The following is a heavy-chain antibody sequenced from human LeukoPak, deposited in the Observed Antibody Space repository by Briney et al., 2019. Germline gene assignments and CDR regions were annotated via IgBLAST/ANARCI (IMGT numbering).Heavy chain of an antibody. J-gene: IGHJ6*03. Sequence: GGSLRLSCAASGCTVSSNYRSWGRQAPGKGLGWGSVFYSGGSTYYADSVKGRFTISRDNSKNTLYLQMNSVRAEDTAVYYCASRYCSRASCQPDSYYYYMDVWGKGTTVTVSS. D-gene: IGHD2-2*01. CDR1: GCTVSSNY. CDR3: ASRYCSRASCQPDSYYYYMDV. V-gene: IGHV3-66*02. CDR2: FYSGGST.